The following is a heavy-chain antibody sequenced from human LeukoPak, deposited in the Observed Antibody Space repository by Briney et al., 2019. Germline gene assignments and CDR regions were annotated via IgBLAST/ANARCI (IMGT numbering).Heavy chain of an antibody. V-gene: IGHV3-21*01. CDR2: ISSSSSYI. CDR1: GFTFSSYS. Sequence: GGSLRLSCAASGFTFSSYSMNWVRQAPGKGLEWVSSISSSSSYIYYADPVKGRFTISRDNAKNSLYLQMNSLRAEDTAVYYCARDATAIDAFDYWGQGTLVTVSS. J-gene: IGHJ4*02. CDR3: ARDATAIDAFDY. D-gene: IGHD2-21*02.